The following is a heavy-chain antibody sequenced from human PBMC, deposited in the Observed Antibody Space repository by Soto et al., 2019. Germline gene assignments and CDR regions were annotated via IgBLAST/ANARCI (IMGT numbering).Heavy chain of an antibody. Sequence: PSETLSLTCTVSGGSISSSSYYWGWIRQPPGKGLEWIGSIYYSGSTYYNPSLKSRVTISVDTSKNQFSLKLSSVTAADTAVYYCARSYNWNGLIDYWGQGTLVTVSS. V-gene: IGHV4-39*01. CDR2: IYYSGST. J-gene: IGHJ4*02. D-gene: IGHD1-1*01. CDR3: ARSYNWNGLIDY. CDR1: GGSISSSSYY.